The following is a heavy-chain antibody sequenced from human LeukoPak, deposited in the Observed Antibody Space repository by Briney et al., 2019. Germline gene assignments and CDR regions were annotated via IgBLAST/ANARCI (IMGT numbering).Heavy chain of an antibody. J-gene: IGHJ5*02. V-gene: IGHV4-38-2*01. D-gene: IGHD2-2*01. Sequence: SETLSLTCAVSGYSISSGYYWGWIRQPPGKGLEWIGSIYHSGSTSHNPSLKSRVTISVDTSKNQFSLKLSSVTAADTAVYYCARVVPEDIVVVPAAMGWFDPWGQGTLVTVSS. CDR2: IYHSGST. CDR1: GYSISSGYY. CDR3: ARVVPEDIVVVPAAMGWFDP.